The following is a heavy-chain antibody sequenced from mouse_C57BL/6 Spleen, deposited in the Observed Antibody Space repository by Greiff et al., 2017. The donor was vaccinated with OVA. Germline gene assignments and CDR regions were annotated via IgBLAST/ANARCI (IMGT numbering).Heavy chain of an antibody. J-gene: IGHJ2*01. CDR1: GYTFTSYW. V-gene: IGHV1-52*01. CDR3: AREGGGYFDD. Sequence: QVQLKQPGAELVRPGSSVKLSCKASGYTFTSYWMHWVKQRPIQGLEWIGNIDPSDSETHYNQKFKDKATLTVDKSSSPAYMQLSSLTSEDSAVYDSAREGGGYFDDWGKGTTLTVSS. CDR2: IDPSDSET.